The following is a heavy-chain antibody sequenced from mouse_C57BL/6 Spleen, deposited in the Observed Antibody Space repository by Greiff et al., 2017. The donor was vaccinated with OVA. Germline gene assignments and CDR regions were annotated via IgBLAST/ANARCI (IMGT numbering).Heavy chain of an antibody. CDR2: IYPGSGST. J-gene: IGHJ4*01. D-gene: IGHD2-1*01. V-gene: IGHV1-55*01. Sequence: QVHVKQSGAELVKPGASVKMSCKASGYTFTSYWITWVKQRPGQGLEWIGDIYPGSGSTNYNEKFKSKATLTVDTSSSTAYMQLSSLTSEDSAVYYCAREMIYYGNYGYAMDYWGQGTSVTVSS. CDR3: AREMIYYGNYGYAMDY. CDR1: GYTFTSYW.